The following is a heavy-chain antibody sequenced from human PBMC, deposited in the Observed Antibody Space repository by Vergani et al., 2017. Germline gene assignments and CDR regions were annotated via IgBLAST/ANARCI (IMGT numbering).Heavy chain of an antibody. CDR1: GFTFSSYE. CDR3: ARANYYDSSGYYYALEYFQH. CDR2: ISSSGSTI. D-gene: IGHD3-22*01. J-gene: IGHJ1*01. Sequence: EVQLVESGGGLVQPGGSLRLSCAASGFTFSSYEMNWVRQAPGKGLEWVSYISSSGSTIYYADSVKGRFTISRDNAKNSLYLQMNSLRAEDTAVYYCARANYYDSSGYYYALEYFQHWGQGTLVTVSS. V-gene: IGHV3-48*03.